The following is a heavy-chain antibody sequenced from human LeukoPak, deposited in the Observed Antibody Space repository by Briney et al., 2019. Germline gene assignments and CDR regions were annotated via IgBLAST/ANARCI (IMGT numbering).Heavy chain of an antibody. V-gene: IGHV3-23*01. CDR1: GFTFKSYG. J-gene: IGHJ4*02. D-gene: IGHD5-18*01. CDR2: ITGAGTST. Sequence: PGGSPRLSCVASGFTFKSYGMTWVRQVPGKGLEWLSSITGAGTSTKYADSVNGRFTISRDNSKNTLSLQMTGLRAEDTAVYYCARKVAVAMDLGYWGQGTLVTVSS. CDR3: ARKVAVAMDLGY.